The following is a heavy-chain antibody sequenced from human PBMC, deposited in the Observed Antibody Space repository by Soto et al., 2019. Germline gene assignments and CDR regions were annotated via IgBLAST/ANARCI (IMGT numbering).Heavy chain of an antibody. D-gene: IGHD3-10*01. J-gene: IGHJ4*02. CDR3: AKGGRVYYGSGSYFDS. V-gene: IGHV4-4*02. Sequence: QVQLQESGPGLVKPSGTLSLTCAVSGVSISTSNWWSWARQSPEKGLEWIGEIYHSGSTNYNPSLQRRVTISVDKSANHFSLHLASVNAADTAVYFCAKGGRVYYGSGSYFDSWGQGILVTVSS. CDR2: IYHSGST. CDR1: GVSISTSNW.